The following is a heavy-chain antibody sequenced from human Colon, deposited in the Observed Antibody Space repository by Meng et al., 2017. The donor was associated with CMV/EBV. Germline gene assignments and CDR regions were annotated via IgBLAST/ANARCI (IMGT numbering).Heavy chain of an antibody. CDR2: IYYNGET. Sequence: QLQLQESGPGLLKPAETLSLTCFVSVDSISNTVYYWGWARQSPGTGLEWIGSIYYNGETHYNPSLERRVTMSVDMSKNQFSLYMRSLTVADTAVYFCARGTKFLAPIRAAATDPWGPGILVTV. D-gene: IGHD6-13*01. V-gene: IGHV4-39*07. CDR1: VDSISNTVYY. J-gene: IGHJ5*02. CDR3: ARGTKFLAPIRAAATDP.